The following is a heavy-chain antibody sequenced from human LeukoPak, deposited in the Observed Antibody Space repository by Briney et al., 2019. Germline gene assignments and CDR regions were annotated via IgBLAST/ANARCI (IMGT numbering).Heavy chain of an antibody. V-gene: IGHV3-30*03. CDR2: ISYDGSNK. Sequence: GGSLRLSCAASGFTFSSYGMHWVRQAPGKGLEWVAVISYDGSNKYYADSVKGRFTISRDNSKNTLYLQMNSLRAEDTAVYYCARARAVAGFDPWGQGTLVTVSS. CDR3: ARARAVAGFDP. D-gene: IGHD6-19*01. J-gene: IGHJ5*02. CDR1: GFTFSSYG.